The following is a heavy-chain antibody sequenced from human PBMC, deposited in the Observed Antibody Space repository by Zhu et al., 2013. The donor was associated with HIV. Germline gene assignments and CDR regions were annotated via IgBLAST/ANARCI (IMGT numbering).Heavy chain of an antibody. V-gene: IGHV1-69*12. CDR1: GGTFSSYA. CDR3: AAHWGGYCSSTSCYIRGYYYGMDV. Sequence: QVQLVQSGAEVKKPGSSVKVSCKASGGTFSSYAISWVRQAPGQGLEWMGGIIPIFGTANYAQKFQGRVTITADESTSTAYMELSSLRSEDTAVYYCAAHWGGYCSSTSCYIRGYYYGMDVWGQGTTVTVSS. CDR2: IIPIFGTA. J-gene: IGHJ6*02. D-gene: IGHD2-2*02.